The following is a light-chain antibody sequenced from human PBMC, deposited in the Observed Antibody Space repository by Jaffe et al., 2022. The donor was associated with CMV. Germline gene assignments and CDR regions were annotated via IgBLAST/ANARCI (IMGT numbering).Light chain of an antibody. Sequence: QSVLTQPPSVSGAPGQWVTISCTGSSSNFGAGYDVHWYQQLPGTAPKLLIYGNSNRPSGVPDRFSGSKSGTSASLAITGLQPEDEADYYCQSHDSSLSGSVFGGGTKLTVL. CDR1: SSNFGAGYD. CDR3: QSHDSSLSGSV. J-gene: IGLJ3*02. CDR2: GNS. V-gene: IGLV1-40*01.